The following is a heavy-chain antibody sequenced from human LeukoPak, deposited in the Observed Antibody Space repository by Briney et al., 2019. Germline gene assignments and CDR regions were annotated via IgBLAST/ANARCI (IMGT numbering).Heavy chain of an antibody. V-gene: IGHV3-30*18. J-gene: IGHJ4*02. CDR1: GVTFSSYG. CDR3: AKDLMSSAGY. CDR2: ISYDGSNK. Sequence: GGSLRLSCAASGVTFSSYGMHWVRQAPGKGLEWVAVISYDGSNKYYADSVKGRFTISRDNSKNTLYLQMNSLRAEDTAVYYCAKDLMSSAGYWGQGTLVTVSS. D-gene: IGHD3-22*01.